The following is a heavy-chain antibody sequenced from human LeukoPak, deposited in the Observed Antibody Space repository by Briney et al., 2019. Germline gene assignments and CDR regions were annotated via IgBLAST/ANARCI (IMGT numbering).Heavy chain of an antibody. CDR1: GLTFSRDA. CDR2: ISSSGDKI. V-gene: IGHV3-48*03. D-gene: IGHD3-22*01. Sequence: GGCLRLSCAASGLTFSRDAMNWVRQAPGMGLEWISYISSSGDKIYYAESVKGRFTVSRDNAENSLYLQMNSLRVEDTAVYYCARDDDDSSGSYWGQGTLVTVSS. J-gene: IGHJ4*02. CDR3: ARDDDDSSGSY.